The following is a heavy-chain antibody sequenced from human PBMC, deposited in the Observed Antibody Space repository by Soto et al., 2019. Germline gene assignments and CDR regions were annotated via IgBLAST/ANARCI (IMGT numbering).Heavy chain of an antibody. D-gene: IGHD3-3*01. CDR1: GGSISSYY. CDR3: ARGNSDFWSAFDY. CDR2: IYYSGST. V-gene: IGHV4-59*01. Sequence: NPSETLSLTCTVSGGSISSYYWSWIRQPPGKGLEWIGYIYYSGSTNYNPSLKSRVTISVDTSKNQFSLKLSSVTAADTAVYYCARGNSDFWSAFDYWGQGTLVTVSS. J-gene: IGHJ4*02.